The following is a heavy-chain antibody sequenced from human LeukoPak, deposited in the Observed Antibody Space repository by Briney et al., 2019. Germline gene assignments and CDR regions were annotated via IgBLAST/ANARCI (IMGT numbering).Heavy chain of an antibody. CDR3: VANGYYCLDQ. CDR1: GGSFSGYY. D-gene: IGHD5-18*01. Sequence: SETLSLTCAVYGGSFSGYYWSWIRQHPGKGLEWIGYIYYSGSTYYNPSLKSRVTISVDKFKTQFSLNLNSVTAADTAVYYCVANGYYCLDQWGHGTLVTVSP. CDR2: IYYSGST. J-gene: IGHJ4*01. V-gene: IGHV4-31*09.